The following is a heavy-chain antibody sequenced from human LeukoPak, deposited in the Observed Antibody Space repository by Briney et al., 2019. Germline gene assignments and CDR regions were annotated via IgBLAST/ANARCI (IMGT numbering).Heavy chain of an antibody. CDR2: INPNSGGT. CDR3: ARGGRYCSSASCRNPLGYCSGGSCYSELDP. J-gene: IGHJ5*02. D-gene: IGHD2-15*01. Sequence: ASVKVSCKASGYTFTGYYMHWVRQAPGQGLEWMGWINPNSGGTNYAQKFQGRVTMTRDTSISTAYMELSRLRSDDTAVYYCARGGRYCSSASCRNPLGYCSGGSCYSELDPWGQGTLVTVSS. CDR1: GYTFTGYY. V-gene: IGHV1-2*02.